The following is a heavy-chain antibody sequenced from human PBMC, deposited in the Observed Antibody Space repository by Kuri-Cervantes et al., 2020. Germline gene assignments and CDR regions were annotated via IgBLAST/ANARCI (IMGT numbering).Heavy chain of an antibody. V-gene: IGHV2-5*02. CDR2: IYWDDDK. CDR1: GFSLSTSGVG. CDR3: AHRRDFWSGYRPRDAFDV. J-gene: IGHJ3*01. D-gene: IGHD3-3*01. Sequence: SGPTLVKPTQTLTLTCTFSGFSLSTSGVGVGWIRQPPGKALEWLALIYWDDDKRYSPSLKSRLTITKDTSKNQVVLTMTNMDPVDTATYYCAHRRDFWSGYRPRDAFDVWGQGTMVTVSS.